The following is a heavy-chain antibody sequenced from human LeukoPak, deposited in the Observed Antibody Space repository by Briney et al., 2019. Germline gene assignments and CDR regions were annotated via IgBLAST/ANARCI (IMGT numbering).Heavy chain of an antibody. CDR3: ARDYTSAEWLGFAFDV. Sequence: GASVKVSCKASGYTFTRYAISWVRQAPGQGLEWMGWINPNNGNTNDAEKFQGRVIMTTDTSTRTAYMELRNLRSDDTAVYYCARDYTSAEWLGFAFDVWGQGTVVSVSS. CDR2: INPNNGNT. CDR1: GYTFTRYA. V-gene: IGHV1-18*01. D-gene: IGHD6-19*01. J-gene: IGHJ3*01.